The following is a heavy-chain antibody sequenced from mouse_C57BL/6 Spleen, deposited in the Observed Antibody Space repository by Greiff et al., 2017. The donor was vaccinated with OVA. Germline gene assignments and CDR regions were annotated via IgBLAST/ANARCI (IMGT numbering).Heavy chain of an antibody. CDR3: ARDRDGYYAMDY. Sequence: EVKLVESGGGLVKPGGSLKLSCAASGFTFSSYAMPWVRQTPEKRLEWVATISDGGSYTYYPDTVKGRFTISRDNAKNNLYLQMSHLKSEDTAMYYCARDRDGYYAMDYWGQGTSVTVSS. V-gene: IGHV5-4*01. CDR1: GFTFSSYA. D-gene: IGHD2-3*01. CDR2: ISDGGSYT. J-gene: IGHJ4*01.